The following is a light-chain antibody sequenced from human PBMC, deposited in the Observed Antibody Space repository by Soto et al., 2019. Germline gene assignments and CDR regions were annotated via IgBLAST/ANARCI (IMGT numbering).Light chain of an antibody. CDR3: QQYGTSPWT. V-gene: IGKV3-20*01. CDR2: GAS. CDR1: QSVSSSY. Sequence: EIVLTQSPGTLSLSPGERATLSCRASQSVSSSYFAWYQQKPGQPPRLLIYGASSRATGIPDRFSGSGSGTDFTLTISRLEPEDFAVYYCQQYGTSPWTFGQGTKVVIK. J-gene: IGKJ1*01.